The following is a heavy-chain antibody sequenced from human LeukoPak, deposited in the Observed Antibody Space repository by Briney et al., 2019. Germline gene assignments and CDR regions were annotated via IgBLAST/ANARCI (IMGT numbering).Heavy chain of an antibody. CDR2: IYYSGST. D-gene: IGHD7-27*01. CDR3: ARDHIPNWGLDY. V-gene: IGHV4-30-4*01. CDR1: GGSISSGDYY. J-gene: IGHJ4*02. Sequence: PSETLSLTCTVSGGSISSGDYYWSWIRQPPGKGLEWIGYIYYSGSTYYNPSLKSRVTISVDTSKNQFSLKLSSVTAADTAVYYCARDHIPNWGLDYWGQGTLVTVSS.